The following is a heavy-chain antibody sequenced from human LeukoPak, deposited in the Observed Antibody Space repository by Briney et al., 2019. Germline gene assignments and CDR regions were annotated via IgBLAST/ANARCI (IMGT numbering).Heavy chain of an antibody. D-gene: IGHD6-13*01. CDR2: INSDGSST. J-gene: IGHJ4*02. CDR3: TRVFVGDEYSSSGY. V-gene: IGHV3-74*01. CDR1: GFTFSRYY. Sequence: PGGSLRLSCAASGFTFSRYYMHWVRQAPGKGLVWVSRINSDGSSTTYADSVKGRFTISRDNAKNTLYLQMNSLKVEDTAVYYCTRVFVGDEYSSSGYLAQGTLVTVSS.